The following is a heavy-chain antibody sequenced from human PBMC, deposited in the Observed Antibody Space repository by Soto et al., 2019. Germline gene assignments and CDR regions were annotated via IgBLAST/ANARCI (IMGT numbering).Heavy chain of an antibody. CDR1: GFPFSSHW. J-gene: IGHJ3*02. V-gene: IGHV3-7*01. CDR2: IKQDGSEK. D-gene: IGHD2-2*01. CDR3: ARRYCSSTSCYYREYAFDI. Sequence: GGSLRLSCAASGFPFSSHWMSWVRQAPGKGLEWVANIKQDGSEKYYVDSVKGRFTISRDNAKNSLYLQMNSLRAEDTAVYYCARRYCSSTSCYYREYAFDIWGQGTMVTVSS.